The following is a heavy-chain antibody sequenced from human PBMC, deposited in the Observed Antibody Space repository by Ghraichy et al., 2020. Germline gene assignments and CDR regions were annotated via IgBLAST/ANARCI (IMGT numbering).Heavy chain of an antibody. CDR1: GFTFTNAW. CDR2: IIGKTDGGTT. CDR3: TTTPDHGDYIPQV. J-gene: IGHJ4*02. D-gene: IGHD4-17*01. Sequence: GGSLRLSCAASGFTFTNAWMSWVRQAPGKGLEWVGRIIGKTDGGTTDYAAPVKGRFTISRDDSKTTLYLQMNSLKSEDTAIYYCTTTPDHGDYIPQVWGQGTLVTVSA. V-gene: IGHV3-15*01.